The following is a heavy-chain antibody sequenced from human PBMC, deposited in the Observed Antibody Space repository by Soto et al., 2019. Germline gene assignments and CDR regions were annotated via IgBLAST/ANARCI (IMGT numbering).Heavy chain of an antibody. CDR3: ATDRGAVAGLDAFDI. V-gene: IGHV1-24*01. J-gene: IGHJ3*02. Sequence: GASVKVSCKVSGYTLTELSMHWVRQAPGKGLEWMGGFDPEDGETIYAQKFQGRVTMTEDTSTDTAYMELSSLRSEDTAVYYCATDRGAVAGLDAFDIWGQGTMVTVSS. D-gene: IGHD6-19*01. CDR2: FDPEDGET. CDR1: GYTLTELS.